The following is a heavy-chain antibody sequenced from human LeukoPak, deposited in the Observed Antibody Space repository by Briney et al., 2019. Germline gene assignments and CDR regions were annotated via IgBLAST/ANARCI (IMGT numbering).Heavy chain of an antibody. Sequence: GASVKVSCKASGYTFTSYYMHWVRQAPGQGLEWMGIINPSGGSTSYAQKFQGRVTITTDESTSTAYMELSSLRSEDTAVYYCARGGYSSGWPGYYFDYWGQGTLVTVSS. CDR1: GYTFTSYY. D-gene: IGHD6-19*01. V-gene: IGHV1-46*01. CDR3: ARGGYSSGWPGYYFDY. J-gene: IGHJ4*02. CDR2: INPSGGST.